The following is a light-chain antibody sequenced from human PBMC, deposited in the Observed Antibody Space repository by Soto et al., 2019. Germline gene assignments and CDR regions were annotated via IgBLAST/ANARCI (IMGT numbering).Light chain of an antibody. CDR1: QSVGSN. CDR3: QQYNVWPLT. Sequence: EIVMTQSAATLSVSPGERATLSCRPSQSVGSNLARYQQKPGQAPRLLIYGASTRATGIPARFSGSGSGTEFTLTISSLQSEDFAVYYCQQYNVWPLTFGGGTKVAIK. V-gene: IGKV3-15*01. CDR2: GAS. J-gene: IGKJ4*01.